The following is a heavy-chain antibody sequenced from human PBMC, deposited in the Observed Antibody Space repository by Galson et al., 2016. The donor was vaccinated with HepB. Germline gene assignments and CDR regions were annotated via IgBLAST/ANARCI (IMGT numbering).Heavy chain of an antibody. D-gene: IGHD1-1*01. CDR2: IYYNGFT. Sequence: SETLSLTCTVSGGSINNYCWNWIRQPPGKGLEWIGYIYYNGFTNYNPSLESRVTISVDTSKNQLSLRLSSVTAADTAVYYCARWNEGCDYWGQGTLVSVSS. CDR1: GGSINNYC. V-gene: IGHV4-59*01. J-gene: IGHJ4*02. CDR3: ARWNEGCDY.